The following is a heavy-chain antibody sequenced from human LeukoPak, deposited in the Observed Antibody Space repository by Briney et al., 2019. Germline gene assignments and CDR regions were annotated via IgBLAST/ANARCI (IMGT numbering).Heavy chain of an antibody. CDR2: LSYDGTNK. Sequence: GGSLRLSCAASGFTFSAYAMHWVRQAPGKGLEWVALLSYDGTNKYSADSVKGRFTISRDISKNTLHLQMNSLRDEDTAVYYCGRDSRSCSSTSCLYYHYGVDVWGQGTTVTVSS. D-gene: IGHD2-2*01. CDR3: GRDSRSCSSTSCLYYHYGVDV. V-gene: IGHV3-30*04. CDR1: GFTFSAYA. J-gene: IGHJ6*02.